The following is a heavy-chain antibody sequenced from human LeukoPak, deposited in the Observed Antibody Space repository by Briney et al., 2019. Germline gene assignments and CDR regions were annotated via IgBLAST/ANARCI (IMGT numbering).Heavy chain of an antibody. V-gene: IGHV1-2*02. J-gene: IGHJ4*02. CDR2: INPNSGGT. D-gene: IGHD6-19*01. CDR1: GYTFTGYF. Sequence: ASVKVSCKTSGYTFTGYFLNWVRHAPGQGLEWMGRINPNSGGTNCGQKFQDRVTLTRDTSIATAYMELSSLTSDDTAVYYCARVDASTLAVHYWGQGTLVTVSS. CDR3: ARVDASTLAVHY.